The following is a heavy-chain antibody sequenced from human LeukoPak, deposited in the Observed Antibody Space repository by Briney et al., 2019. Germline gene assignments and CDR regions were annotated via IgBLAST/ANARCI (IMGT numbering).Heavy chain of an antibody. V-gene: IGHV1-46*01. CDR1: GYTFTSYY. CDR2: INPSGGST. Sequence: ASVKVSCKASGYTFTSYYMHWVRQAPGQGLEWMGIINPSGGSTSYAQKFQGRVTMTRDTSTSTVYMELSSLRSEDTAVYYCARPQAYDSSGNDPFDIWSQGTMVTVSS. J-gene: IGHJ3*02. CDR3: ARPQAYDSSGNDPFDI. D-gene: IGHD3-22*01.